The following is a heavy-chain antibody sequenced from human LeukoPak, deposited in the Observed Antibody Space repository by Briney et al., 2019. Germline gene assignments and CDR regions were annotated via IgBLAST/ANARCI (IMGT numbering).Heavy chain of an antibody. CDR2: IIPIFGTA. Sequence: SVKVSCKASGGTFSSYAISWVRQAPGQGLEWMGGIIPIFGTANYAQKFQGRVTITADESTSTAYMELSSLRSEDTAVYYCAREMMVAATPWFDPWRQGTLVTVSS. J-gene: IGHJ5*02. CDR3: AREMMVAATPWFDP. V-gene: IGHV1-69*01. D-gene: IGHD2-15*01. CDR1: GGTFSSYA.